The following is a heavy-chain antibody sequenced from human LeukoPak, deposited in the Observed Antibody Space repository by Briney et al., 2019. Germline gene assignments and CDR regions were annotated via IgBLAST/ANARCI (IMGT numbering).Heavy chain of an antibody. V-gene: IGHV1-8*03. CDR3: ARDLTPGIAVADPGYYFDY. CDR1: GYTFTSSD. J-gene: IGHJ4*02. CDR2: MNPNSGNT. D-gene: IGHD6-19*01. Sequence: ASVKVSCKASGYTFTSSDVNWVRQATGQGLEWMGWMNPNSGNTGYAQKFQGRVTITRNTSISTAYMELSSLRSEDTAVYYCARDLTPGIAVADPGYYFDYWGQGTLVTVSS.